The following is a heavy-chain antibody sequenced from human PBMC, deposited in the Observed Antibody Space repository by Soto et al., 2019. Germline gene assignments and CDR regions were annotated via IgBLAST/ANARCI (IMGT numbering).Heavy chain of an antibody. J-gene: IGHJ3*02. CDR3: AKGDYVWDHDAFDI. V-gene: IGHV3-30*18. Sequence: QVQLVESGGGVVQPGRSLRLSCAASGFTFSSYGMHWVRQAPGKGLEWVAVISYDGSNKYYADSVKGRFTISRDNSKNTLYLQMNSLRAEDTAVYYCAKGDYVWDHDAFDIWGQGTMVTVSS. CDR1: GFTFSSYG. D-gene: IGHD3-16*01. CDR2: ISYDGSNK.